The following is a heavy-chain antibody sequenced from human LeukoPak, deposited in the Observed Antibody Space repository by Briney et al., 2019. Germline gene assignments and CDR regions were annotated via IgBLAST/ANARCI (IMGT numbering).Heavy chain of an antibody. CDR2: ISSLSNYI. CDR1: GFTFSSYS. J-gene: IGHJ4*02. CDR3: AKDLKPEIVATITD. V-gene: IGHV3-21*01. Sequence: PGGSLRLSCAASGFTFSSYSMNWVRQAPGKGLEWVSSISSLSNYIYYEDSVKGRFTISRDYAKNSLYLQMNSLRGEDTAVYYCAKDLKPEIVATITDWGQGTLVTVSS. D-gene: IGHD5-12*01.